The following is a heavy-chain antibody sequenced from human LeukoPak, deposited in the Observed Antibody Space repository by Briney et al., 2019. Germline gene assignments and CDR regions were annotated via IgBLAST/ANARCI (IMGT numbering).Heavy chain of an antibody. CDR1: GYTFTSYY. CDR3: AGDRNSDWYSPLDY. D-gene: IGHD6-19*01. J-gene: IGHJ4*02. CDR2: INPSGGST. V-gene: IGHV1-46*01. Sequence: GASVKVSCKASGYTFTSYYMHWVRQAPGQGLEWMGIINPSGGSTSYAQKFQGRVTMTRDTSTSTVYMELSSLRSEDTAIYYCAGDRNSDWYSPLDYWGQGSQVTVSP.